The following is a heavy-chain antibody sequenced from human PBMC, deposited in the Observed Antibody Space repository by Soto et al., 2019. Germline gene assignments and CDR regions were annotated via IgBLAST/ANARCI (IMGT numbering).Heavy chain of an antibody. V-gene: IGHV3-7*01. CDR2: IKQDGSEK. J-gene: IGHJ4*02. D-gene: IGHD3-10*01. CDR1: GFTFSYYW. CDR3: AREVGFDKPLNDDY. Sequence: EVQLVESGGGLVQPGGSLRLSCAASGFTFSYYWMGWVRQTPGKGLEWVASIKQDGSEKYYMDSVKGRFAISRDNAKNSLYLQMYTLRAEDTAVYYCAREVGFDKPLNDDYWGQGTLVTVSS.